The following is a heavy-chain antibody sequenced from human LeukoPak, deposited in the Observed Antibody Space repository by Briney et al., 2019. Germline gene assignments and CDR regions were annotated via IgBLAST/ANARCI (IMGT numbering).Heavy chain of an antibody. V-gene: IGHV1-46*01. D-gene: IGHD3-10*01. CDR1: GYTFTGYY. CDR2: INPSGGST. CDR3: ARDTTITMVRGDIGSSWFDP. Sequence: GASVKVSCKASGYTFTGYYMHWVRQAPGQGLEWMGIINPSGGSTSYAQKFQGRVTMTRDTSTSTVYMELSSLRSEDTAVYYCARDTTITMVRGDIGSSWFDPWGQGTLVTVSS. J-gene: IGHJ5*02.